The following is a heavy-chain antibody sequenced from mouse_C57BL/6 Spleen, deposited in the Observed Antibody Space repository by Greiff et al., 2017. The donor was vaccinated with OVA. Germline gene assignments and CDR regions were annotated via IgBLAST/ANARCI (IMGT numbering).Heavy chain of an antibody. Sequence: EVKLMESGGGLVKPGGSLKLSCAASGFTFSSYAMSWVRQTPEKRLEWVATISDGGSYTYYPDNVKGRFPISRDNAKNNLYLQMSHLKSEDTAMYYCARDEAYWGQGTLVTVSA. CDR1: GFTFSSYA. J-gene: IGHJ3*01. V-gene: IGHV5-4*01. CDR2: ISDGGSYT. CDR3: ARDEAY.